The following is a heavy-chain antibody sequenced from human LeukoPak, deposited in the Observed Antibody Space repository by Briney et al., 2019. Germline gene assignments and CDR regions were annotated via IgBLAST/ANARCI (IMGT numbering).Heavy chain of an antibody. V-gene: IGHV4-39*07. J-gene: IGHJ4*02. Sequence: SETLSLTCTVSGGSISSGFYDWYWIRQPPGKGLEWIGEINHSGSTNYNPSLKSRVTISVDTSKNQFSLKLSSVTAADTAVYYCARGRPRVAAAVPFDYWGQGTLVTVSS. CDR1: GGSISSGFYD. D-gene: IGHD6-13*01. CDR2: INHSGST. CDR3: ARGRPRVAAAVPFDY.